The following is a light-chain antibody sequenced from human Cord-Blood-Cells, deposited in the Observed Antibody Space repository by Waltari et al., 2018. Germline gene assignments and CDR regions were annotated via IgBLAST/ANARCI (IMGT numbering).Light chain of an antibody. CDR3: QQYGNSPPWT. Sequence: EIVLTQPPGTLSLSPGERATLSCRASQSVSSSYLAWYQQKPGQAPRLLIYGESSRATGIPGRFSGSGSGTDFTLTINRLEPEDFAVYYCQQYGNSPPWTFGQGTKVEIK. V-gene: IGKV3-20*01. J-gene: IGKJ1*01. CDR2: GES. CDR1: QSVSSSY.